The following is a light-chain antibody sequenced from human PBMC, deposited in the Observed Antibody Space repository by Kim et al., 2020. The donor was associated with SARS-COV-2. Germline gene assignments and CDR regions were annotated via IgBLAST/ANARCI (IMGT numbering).Light chain of an antibody. CDR2: SNN. Sequence: GQRITISWSGSSANIGSSAVNWYHQLAGTAAKLIIYSNNQRPSGVPDRFSCTKSGTSASLAISGLQSEDEADYYCVAWDDSLNGRVFGGGTQLTVL. CDR3: VAWDDSLNGRV. J-gene: IGLJ3*02. CDR1: SANIGSSA. V-gene: IGLV1-44*01.